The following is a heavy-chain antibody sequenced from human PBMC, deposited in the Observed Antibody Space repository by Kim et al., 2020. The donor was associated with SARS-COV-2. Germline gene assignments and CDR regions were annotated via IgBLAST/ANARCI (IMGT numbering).Heavy chain of an antibody. V-gene: IGHV1-2*02. CDR2: INPNSGGT. J-gene: IGHJ4*02. CDR3: ARGQYYYGSGSYYMDYFDY. Sequence: ASVKVSCKASGYTFTGYYMHWVRQAPGQGLEWMGWINPNSGGTNYAQKFQGRVTMTRDTSISTAYMELSRLRSDDTAVYYCARGQYYYGSGSYYMDYFDYWGQGTLVTVSS. CDR1: GYTFTGYY. D-gene: IGHD3-10*01.